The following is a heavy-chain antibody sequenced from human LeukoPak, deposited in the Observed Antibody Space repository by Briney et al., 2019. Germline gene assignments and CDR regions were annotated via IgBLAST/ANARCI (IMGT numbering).Heavy chain of an antibody. CDR2: IYWDDDK. Sequence: SGPTLVNPTQTLTLTCTFSGFSLSTSGVGVGWIRQPPGKALEWLALIYWDDDKRYSPSLKSRLTITKDTSENQVVLTMTNMDPVDTATYYCAHSFWYYYDSSGIFDYWGQGTLVTVSS. J-gene: IGHJ4*02. CDR3: AHSFWYYYDSSGIFDY. CDR1: GFSLSTSGVG. D-gene: IGHD3-22*01. V-gene: IGHV2-5*02.